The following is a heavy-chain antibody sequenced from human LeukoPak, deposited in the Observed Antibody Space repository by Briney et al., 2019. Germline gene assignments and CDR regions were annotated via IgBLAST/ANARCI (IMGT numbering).Heavy chain of an antibody. V-gene: IGHV1-2*02. J-gene: IGHJ3*02. D-gene: IGHD3-9*01. Sequence: GASVKVSCKASGYTFTGYYMHWVRQAPGQGLEWMGWINPNSGGTNYAQKFQGRVTMTRDTSISTAYMELSRLRSEDTAVYYCARTKSEYYDILTGYYFDLAFDIWGQGTMVTVSS. CDR3: ARTKSEYYDILTGYYFDLAFDI. CDR1: GYTFTGYY. CDR2: INPNSGGT.